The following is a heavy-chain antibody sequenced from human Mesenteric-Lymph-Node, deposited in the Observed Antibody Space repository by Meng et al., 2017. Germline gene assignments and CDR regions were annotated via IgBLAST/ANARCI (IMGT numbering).Heavy chain of an antibody. CDR2: IYSGGST. V-gene: IGHV3-53*01. Sequence: AGSLRLSCAASGFTVSSNYMSWVRQAPGKGLEWVSVIYSGGSTYYADSVKGRFTISRHNSKNSLYLQMNSLRAEDTAVYYCARDPNSYSYYYYYGMDVWGQGTTVTVSS. J-gene: IGHJ6*02. CDR1: GFTVSSNY. CDR3: ARDPNSYSYYYYYGMDV. D-gene: IGHD5-18*01.